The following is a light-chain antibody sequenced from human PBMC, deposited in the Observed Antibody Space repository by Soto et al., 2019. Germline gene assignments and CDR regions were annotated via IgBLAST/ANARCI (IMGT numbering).Light chain of an antibody. J-gene: IGLJ1*01. CDR3: SSYTSSSPLYV. CDR1: NSDIGFYNY. Sequence: ALTQPASVSGSPGQSITISCTGTNSDIGFYNYVSWYQQHPGEAPKLIIYEVAKRPSGVSSRFSGSKSGNTASLTISGLQAEDEADYHCSSYTSSSPLYVFGTGTKVTVL. CDR2: EVA. V-gene: IGLV2-14*01.